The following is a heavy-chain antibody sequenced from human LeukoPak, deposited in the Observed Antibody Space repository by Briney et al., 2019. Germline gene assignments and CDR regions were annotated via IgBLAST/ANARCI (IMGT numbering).Heavy chain of an antibody. V-gene: IGHV3-23*01. Sequence: PGGSLRLSCSASGFTFSTFAMSWVRQAPGKGLEWVSAIGAGGSTNYAGSVQGRFTISRDNSKNTLYLQMDSLRAEDTAVYYCAKGTGGSSYSALDYWGQGILVTVSS. CDR1: GFTFSTFA. CDR3: AKGTGGSSYSALDY. CDR2: IGAGGST. D-gene: IGHD2-15*01. J-gene: IGHJ4*02.